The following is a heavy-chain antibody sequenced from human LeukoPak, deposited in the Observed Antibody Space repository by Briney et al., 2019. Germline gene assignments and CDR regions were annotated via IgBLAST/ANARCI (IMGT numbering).Heavy chain of an antibody. CDR3: SNILTADTYYYGMDV. D-gene: IGHD3-9*01. V-gene: IGHV4-34*03. CDR2: INHSGST. Sequence: PSETLSLTCAVYGGSFSGYYWSWIRQPPGKGLEWIGEINHSGSTNYNPSLKSRVTISVDTSKNQFSLKLSSVTAADTAVYYCSNILTADTYYYGMDVWGQGTTVTVSS. CDR1: GGSFSGYY. J-gene: IGHJ6*02.